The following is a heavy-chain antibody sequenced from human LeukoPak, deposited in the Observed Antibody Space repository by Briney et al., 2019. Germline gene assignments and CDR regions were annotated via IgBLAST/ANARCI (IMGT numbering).Heavy chain of an antibody. CDR3: ARHWYGGNFLFDY. CDR2: IYYSGST. J-gene: IGHJ4*02. V-gene: IGHV4-39*01. Sequence: SETLSLTCTVSGGSISSSSYYWGWIRQPPGKGLEWIGSIYYSGSTYYNPSLKSRVTISVDTSKNQFSLKLSSVTAADTAVYYCARHWYGGNFLFDYWGQGTLITVSS. D-gene: IGHD4-23*01. CDR1: GGSISSSSYY.